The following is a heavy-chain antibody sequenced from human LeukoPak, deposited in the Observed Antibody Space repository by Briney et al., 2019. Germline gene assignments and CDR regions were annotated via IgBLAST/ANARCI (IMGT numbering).Heavy chain of an antibody. D-gene: IGHD1-26*01. Sequence: SETLSLTCTVSGGSIRSYYWSWVRQPPGKGLEWIGYISYSGSTNYNPSLKSRVTISVDTSKNQFFPQLRSVTAADTAVYYCARSSGSSYDRAFDIWGQGTMVTVSS. CDR1: GGSIRSYY. V-gene: IGHV4-59*01. J-gene: IGHJ3*02. CDR2: ISYSGST. CDR3: ARSSGSSYDRAFDI.